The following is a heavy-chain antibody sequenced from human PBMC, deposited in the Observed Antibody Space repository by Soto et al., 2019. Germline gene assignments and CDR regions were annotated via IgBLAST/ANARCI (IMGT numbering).Heavy chain of an antibody. CDR2: ISYDGSNK. Sequence: GGSLRLSCAASGFTFSSYGMHWVRQAPGKGLEWVAVISYDGSNKYYADSVKGRFNISRDNSKNALYLQMNSLRAEDTAVYYCAKDRTSSGWLYYYYYGMDVWGQGTTVTVSS. CDR1: GFTFSSYG. V-gene: IGHV3-30*18. CDR3: AKDRTSSGWLYYYYYGMDV. D-gene: IGHD6-19*01. J-gene: IGHJ6*02.